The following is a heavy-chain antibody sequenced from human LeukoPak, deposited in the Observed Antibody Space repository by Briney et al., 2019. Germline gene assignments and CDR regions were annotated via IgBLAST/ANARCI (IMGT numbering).Heavy chain of an antibody. CDR3: AKEAPNKQAFDY. D-gene: IGHD6-13*01. Sequence: GGSLRLSCAASGFTFSSYGIHWVRQAPGKGLEWVAVISYDGSNKYYADSVKGRFTISRDNSKNTLYLQMNSLRAEDTAVYYCAKEAPNKQAFDYWGQGTLVTVSS. CDR1: GFTFSSYG. CDR2: ISYDGSNK. V-gene: IGHV3-30*18. J-gene: IGHJ4*02.